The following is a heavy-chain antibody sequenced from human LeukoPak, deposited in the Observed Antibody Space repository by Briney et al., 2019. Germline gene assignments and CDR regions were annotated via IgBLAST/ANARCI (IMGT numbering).Heavy chain of an antibody. CDR1: DYSISSGYGYY. D-gene: IGHD5-12*01. CDR3: ARIVATLKNYYYYYYMDV. CDR2: IYHSGIT. V-gene: IGHV4-38-2*02. Sequence: SSETLSLTCTVSDYSISSGYGYYWGWIRQPPGKGLEWIGNIYHSGITYYNHFNSSLKSRVTISVDTSKNQFSLKLSSVTAADTAVYYCARIVATLKNYYYYYYMDVWGKGTTVTISS. J-gene: IGHJ6*03.